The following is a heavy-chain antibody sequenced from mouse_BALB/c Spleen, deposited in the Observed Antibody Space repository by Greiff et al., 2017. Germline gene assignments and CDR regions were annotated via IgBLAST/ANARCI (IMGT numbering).Heavy chain of an antibody. J-gene: IGHJ2*01. CDR1: GYAFTNYL. Sequence: QVQLKQSGAELVRPGTSVKVSCKASGYAFTNYLIEWVKQRPGQGLEWIGVINPGSGGTNYNEKFKGKATLTADKSSSTAYMQLSSLTSDDSAVYFCARGRTGYYFDYWGQGTTLTVSS. D-gene: IGHD4-1*01. V-gene: IGHV1-54*03. CDR3: ARGRTGYYFDY. CDR2: INPGSGGT.